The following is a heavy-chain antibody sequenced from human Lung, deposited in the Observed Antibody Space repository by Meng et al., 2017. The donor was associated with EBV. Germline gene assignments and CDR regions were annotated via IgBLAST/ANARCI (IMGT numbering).Heavy chain of an antibody. CDR2: ISSGNSYI. CDR1: GFIFSDYN. CDR3: ARLTGTGWFDP. V-gene: IGHV3-21*02. J-gene: IGHJ5*02. Sequence: EVTLVGSGGGLVKPGEPLRLPCAAFGFIFSDYNMNWVSQAPGKGLEWVSSISSGNSYIYYADSVKGRFSISRDNTKNSLSLQMNSLRAEDTAVYYCARLTGTGWFDPWGQGTLVTVSS. D-gene: IGHD1-7*01.